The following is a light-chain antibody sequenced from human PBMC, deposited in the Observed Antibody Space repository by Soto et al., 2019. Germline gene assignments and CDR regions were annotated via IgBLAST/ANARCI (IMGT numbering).Light chain of an antibody. V-gene: IGLV2-11*01. J-gene: IGLJ1*01. CDR2: GVS. CDR1: SSDVGGYDY. CDR3: CSYAGTRPLYV. Sequence: QSALTQPRSVSASPGQSVTISCTGTSSDVGGYDYVSWYQHHPGKAPKLMIYGVSKRPPGVPDRFSGSKSGNTASLTISGLQAEDEADYYCCSYAGTRPLYVFGSGTKVTVL.